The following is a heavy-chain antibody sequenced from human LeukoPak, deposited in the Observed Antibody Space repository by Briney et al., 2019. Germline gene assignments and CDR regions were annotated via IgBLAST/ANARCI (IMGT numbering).Heavy chain of an antibody. J-gene: IGHJ4*02. CDR3: ARGHYYDSSGSTLYFDY. Sequence: PSETLSLTCAVYGGSFSGYYWSWIRQPPGKELEWIGEINHSGSTNYNPSLKSRVTISVDTSKNQFSLKLSSVTAADTAVYYCARGHYYDSSGSTLYFDYWGQGTLVTVSS. CDR1: GGSFSGYY. CDR2: INHSGST. D-gene: IGHD3-22*01. V-gene: IGHV4-34*01.